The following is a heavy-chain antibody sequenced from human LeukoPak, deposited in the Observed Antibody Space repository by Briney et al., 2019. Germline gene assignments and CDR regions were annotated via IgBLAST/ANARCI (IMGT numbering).Heavy chain of an antibody. CDR1: GGSISSGGYS. V-gene: IGHV4-30-2*01. Sequence: PSQTLSPTCAVSGGSISSGGYSWSWIRQPPGKGLEWIGYIYHSGSTYYNPSLKSRVTISVDRSKNQFSLKLSSVTAADTAVYYCARASDTMIFDPWGQGTLVTVSS. CDR3: ARASDTMIFDP. J-gene: IGHJ5*02. D-gene: IGHD3-22*01. CDR2: IYHSGST.